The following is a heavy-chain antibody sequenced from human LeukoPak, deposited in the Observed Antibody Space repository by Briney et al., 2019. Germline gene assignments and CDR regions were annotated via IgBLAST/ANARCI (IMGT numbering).Heavy chain of an antibody. J-gene: IGHJ4*02. Sequence: GGSLRLSCAASGFTFSSYWMSWVRQAPGKGLEWVANIKQDGSEKYYVGSVKGRFTISRDNAKNSLYLQMNSLRAEDTAVYYCARVYCGGDCYVGGYFDYWGQGTLVTVSS. V-gene: IGHV3-7*01. CDR2: IKQDGSEK. CDR3: ARVYCGGDCYVGGYFDY. D-gene: IGHD2-21*02. CDR1: GFTFSSYW.